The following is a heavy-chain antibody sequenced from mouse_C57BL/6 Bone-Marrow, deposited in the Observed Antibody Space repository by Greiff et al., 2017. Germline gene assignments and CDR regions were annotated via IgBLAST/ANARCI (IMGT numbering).Heavy chain of an antibody. CDR1: GFTFSDYY. Sequence: EVKLVESEGGLVQPGSSMKLSCTASGFTFSDYYMAWVRQVPEKGLEWVANINYDGSSTYYLDSLKSRFIISRDNAKNILYLQMSSLKSEDTATYYCARELRRWYFDVWGTGTTVTVSS. CDR3: ARELRRWYFDV. V-gene: IGHV5-16*01. J-gene: IGHJ1*03. CDR2: INYDGSST. D-gene: IGHD2-4*01.